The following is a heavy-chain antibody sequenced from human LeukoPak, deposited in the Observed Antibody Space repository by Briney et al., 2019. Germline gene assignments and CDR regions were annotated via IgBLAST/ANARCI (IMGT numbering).Heavy chain of an antibody. CDR1: GGSISSSSYY. D-gene: IGHD3-10*01. CDR3: AIAGYYGSGSRYYFDY. Sequence: SETLSLTCTVSGGSISSSSYYWGWIRQPPGKGLEWIGSIYYSGSTYYNPSLKSRVTISVDTSKNQFSLKLSSVTAADTAVYYCAIAGYYGSGSRYYFDYWGQGTLVPVSS. CDR2: IYYSGST. V-gene: IGHV4-39*01. J-gene: IGHJ4*02.